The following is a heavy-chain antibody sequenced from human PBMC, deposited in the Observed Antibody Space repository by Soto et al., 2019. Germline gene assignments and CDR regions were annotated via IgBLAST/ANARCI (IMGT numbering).Heavy chain of an antibody. J-gene: IGHJ4*02. Sequence: GGSLRLSCAASGFTFSNAWMNWVRQAPGKGLEWVGRIKSKTDGGTTDYAAPVKGRFTISRDDSKNTLYLQMNSLKTEDTAVYYCTTAPLYYDFWSELVAIDYWGQGTLVTVSS. V-gene: IGHV3-15*07. CDR3: TTAPLYYDFWSELVAIDY. D-gene: IGHD3-3*01. CDR1: GFTFSNAW. CDR2: IKSKTDGGTT.